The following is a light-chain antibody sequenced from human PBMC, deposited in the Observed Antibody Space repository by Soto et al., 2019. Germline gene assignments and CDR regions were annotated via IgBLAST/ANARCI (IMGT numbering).Light chain of an antibody. J-gene: IGLJ1*01. Sequence: QSALTQPASVSGSPGQSITISCTGTSSDVGGYNYVSWYQQQPGKAPKLIIYEVSNRPSGVSNRFSGSKSGNTASLTISGLQAEYEAEYYCSSYTVSSPNVFGTGTKLTVL. CDR2: EVS. CDR3: SSYTVSSPNV. V-gene: IGLV2-14*01. CDR1: SSDVGGYNY.